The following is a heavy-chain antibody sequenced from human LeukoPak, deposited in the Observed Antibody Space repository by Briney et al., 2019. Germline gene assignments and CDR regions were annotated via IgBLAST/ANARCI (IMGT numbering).Heavy chain of an antibody. Sequence: PGRSLRLSCAASGFTFDDYAMHWVRQAPGKGLEWVSGISWNSGSIGYADSVKGRFTISRDNAKNSLYLQMNSLRAEDTALYYCAKAYGDYPRFDYWGQGTLVTVSS. J-gene: IGHJ4*02. CDR1: GFTFDDYA. D-gene: IGHD4-17*01. CDR2: ISWNSGSI. CDR3: AKAYGDYPRFDY. V-gene: IGHV3-9*01.